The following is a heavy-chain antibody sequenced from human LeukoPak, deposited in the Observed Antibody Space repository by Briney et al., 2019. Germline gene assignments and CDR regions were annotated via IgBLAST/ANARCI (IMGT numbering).Heavy chain of an antibody. CDR1: GGTFSSYT. V-gene: IGHV1-69*02. D-gene: IGHD5-24*01. J-gene: IGHJ3*02. CDR3: AVQMATIGAFDI. Sequence: SVKVSCKASGGTFSSYTISWVRQAPGQGLEWMGRIIPILGIANYAQKFQGRVTITADKSTSTAYMEQSSLRSEDTAVYYCAVQMATIGAFDIWGQGTMVTVSS. CDR2: IIPILGIA.